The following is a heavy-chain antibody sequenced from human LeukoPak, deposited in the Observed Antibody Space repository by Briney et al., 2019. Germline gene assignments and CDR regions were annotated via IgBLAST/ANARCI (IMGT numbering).Heavy chain of an antibody. V-gene: IGHV4-4*07. Sequence: SSETLSLTCTVSGGSINSYYWSWIRQSAGKGLGWIGRIYTSGSTPDYSPSLKSRVTMSIDTSKNQFSLQLSSVTAADTAVYYCATSPPVVPAAITAFDIWGQGTMVTVSS. CDR3: ATSPPVVPAAITAFDI. D-gene: IGHD2-2*01. J-gene: IGHJ3*02. CDR2: IYTSGSTP. CDR1: GGSINSYY.